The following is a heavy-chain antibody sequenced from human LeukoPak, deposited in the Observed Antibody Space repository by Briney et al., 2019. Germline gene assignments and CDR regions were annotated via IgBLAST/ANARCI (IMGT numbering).Heavy chain of an antibody. V-gene: IGHV4-39*01. CDR1: GASIGGSIDY. CDR3: ARQSGVTKYYFDY. D-gene: IGHD4-17*01. CDR2: IYYSGST. J-gene: IGHJ4*02. Sequence: PWETLSLTGTVFGASIGGSIDYWAWFRQPPGRGLGGSGSIYYSGSTYYTPSLKSRVTISVDTSKNQFSLKLSSVTAADTAVYYCARQSGVTKYYFDYWGRGTLVTVSS.